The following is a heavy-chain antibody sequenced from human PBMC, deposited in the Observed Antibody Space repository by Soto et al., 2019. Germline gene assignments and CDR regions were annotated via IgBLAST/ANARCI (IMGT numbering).Heavy chain of an antibody. CDR3: ARPHNYYDSSGPVAAFDI. CDR2: IYSGGST. V-gene: IGHV3-66*04. J-gene: IGHJ3*02. CDR1: GFTVSSNY. D-gene: IGHD3-22*01. Sequence: GGSLRLSCAASGFTVSSNYMSWVRQAPGKGLEWVSVIYSGGSTYYADSVKGRFTISRDNSKNTLYLQMNSLRAEDTAVYYCARPHNYYDSSGPVAAFDIWGQGTMVTVSS.